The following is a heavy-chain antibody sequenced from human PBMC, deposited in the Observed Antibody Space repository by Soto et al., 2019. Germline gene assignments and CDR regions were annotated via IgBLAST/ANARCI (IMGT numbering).Heavy chain of an antibody. Sequence: GALRLSCAASGFTFSSYAMSWVRQAPGKGLECVSAISGSGGSTYYADSVKGRFTISRDNSKNTLYLQMNSLRAEDTAVYYCAKGTYYYDSSGPDAFDIWGQGTMVTVSS. J-gene: IGHJ3*02. CDR3: AKGTYYYDSSGPDAFDI. CDR1: GFTFSSYA. D-gene: IGHD3-22*01. V-gene: IGHV3-23*01. CDR2: ISGSGGST.